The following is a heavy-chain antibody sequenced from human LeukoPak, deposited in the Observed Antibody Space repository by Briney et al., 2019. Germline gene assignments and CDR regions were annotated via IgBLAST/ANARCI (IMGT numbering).Heavy chain of an antibody. CDR3: ARSRDTTNYYGMDV. CDR1: GDSISSSKW. CDR2: IHHGGST. V-gene: IGHV4-4*02. D-gene: IGHD1-26*01. Sequence: PSETLSLTCAVSGDSISSSKWWGWVRQAPGKGLQWIGEIHHGGSTNYNPSLKSRVTISVDKSKNQFSLKMSSVTAADTAVYYCARSRDTTNYYGMDVWGQGTTVTVSS. J-gene: IGHJ6*02.